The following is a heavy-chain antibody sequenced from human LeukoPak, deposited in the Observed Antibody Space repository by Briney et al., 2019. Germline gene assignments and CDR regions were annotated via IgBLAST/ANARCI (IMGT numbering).Heavy chain of an antibody. J-gene: IGHJ4*02. Sequence: GGSLRLSCAASGFTFTGYYLHWVRQTPGKGLEYISTITDSGSSTYHTNSVGGRFTISRDNSKNTLYLQMGSLRTEDTAVYYCARSTRYFGSAMYYFDDWGQGTLVTVSS. CDR3: ARSTRYFGSAMYYFDD. V-gene: IGHV3-64*01. D-gene: IGHD3-10*01. CDR2: ITDSGSST. CDR1: GFTFTGYY.